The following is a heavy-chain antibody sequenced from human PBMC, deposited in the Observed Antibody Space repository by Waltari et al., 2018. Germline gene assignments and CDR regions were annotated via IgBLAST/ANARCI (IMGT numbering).Heavy chain of an antibody. Sequence: QVQLVQSGAEVKKPGASVKVSCKASGYTFTGYYMHWVRQAPGQGLEWMGWINPNSGGTNYAQKFQGRVTMTRDTSISTAYMELSRLRSDDTAVYYCAREAERRYYYDSSGYFNYWGQGTLVTVSS. CDR3: AREAERRYYYDSSGYFNY. V-gene: IGHV1-2*02. CDR1: GYTFTGYY. J-gene: IGHJ4*02. CDR2: INPNSGGT. D-gene: IGHD3-22*01.